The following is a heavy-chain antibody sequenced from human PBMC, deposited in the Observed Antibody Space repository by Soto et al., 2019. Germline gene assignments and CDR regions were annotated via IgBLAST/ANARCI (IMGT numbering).Heavy chain of an antibody. CDR1: GASITTYY. D-gene: IGHD3-10*01. J-gene: IGHJ5*02. CDR2: ISYSGST. CDR3: PRDLDSSGLVDP. Sequence: PSETLSLTCSVSGASITTYYWSWIRQPPGKGLEWIGSISYSGSTKYNPPLESRVMISLDPSKNHFSLRLTSVTAPAPALYYCPRDLDSSGLVDPWGQGALVTVSS. V-gene: IGHV4-59*01.